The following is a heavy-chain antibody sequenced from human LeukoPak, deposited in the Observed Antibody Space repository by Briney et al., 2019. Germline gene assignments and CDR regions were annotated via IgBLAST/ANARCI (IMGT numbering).Heavy chain of an antibody. V-gene: IGHV3-23*01. CDR2: ISGSGGST. CDR3: AKSLWASYYDFWSATTGFDY. Sequence: GGSLRLSCAASGFTFSSYAMSWVRQAPGKGLEWVSAISGSGGSTYYADSVKGRFTISRDNSKNTLYLQMNSLRAGDTAVYYCAKSLWASYYDFWSATTGFDYWGQGTLVTVSS. J-gene: IGHJ4*02. D-gene: IGHD3-3*01. CDR1: GFTFSSYA.